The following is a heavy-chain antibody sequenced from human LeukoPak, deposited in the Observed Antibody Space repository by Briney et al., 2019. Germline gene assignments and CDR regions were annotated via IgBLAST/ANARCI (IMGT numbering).Heavy chain of an antibody. CDR2: ISWNGGSI. V-gene: IGHV3-9*01. CDR3: AKETGYSSNWYDLDYYYYMDV. J-gene: IGHJ6*03. Sequence: GGSLRLSCAASGFTFDDYAMHWVRQAPGKGLEWVSGISWNGGSIGYADSVKGRFTISRDNAKNSLYLQMNSLRAEDTAVYYCAKETGYSSNWYDLDYYYYMDVWGKGTTVTVSS. D-gene: IGHD6-13*01. CDR1: GFTFDDYA.